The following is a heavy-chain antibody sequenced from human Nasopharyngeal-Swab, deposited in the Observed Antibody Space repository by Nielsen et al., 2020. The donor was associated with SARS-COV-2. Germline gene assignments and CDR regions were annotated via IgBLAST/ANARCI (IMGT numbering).Heavy chain of an antibody. CDR3: ANRRGSSWHPYCFDY. V-gene: IGHV3-53*01. CDR2: TEIGGTT. CDR1: GLTVSSTY. D-gene: IGHD6-13*01. J-gene: IGHJ4*02. Sequence: GESLKISCAVSGLTVSSTYMSWVRQAPGKGLEWVSVTEIGGTTHYADSVKGRFTISRDNSENTLYLQMNSLRAEDTAVYYCANRRGSSWHPYCFDYWGQGTLVTVSS.